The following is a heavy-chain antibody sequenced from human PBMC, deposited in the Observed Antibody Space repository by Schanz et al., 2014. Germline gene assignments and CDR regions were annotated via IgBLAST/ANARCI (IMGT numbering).Heavy chain of an antibody. CDR1: GYTFTSYY. V-gene: IGHV1-46*01. J-gene: IGHJ4*02. CDR2: INPSGGRT. CDR3: APSNYLPYFDY. Sequence: QVQLVQSGAEVKKPGASVKVSCKASGYTFTSYYMHWVRQAPGQGLEWMGIINPSGGRTTYAQKFQGRVNMTRDTSTSTGYMELSSLRSEDTAVYYCAPSNYLPYFDYWGQGTLVTVSS. D-gene: IGHD4-4*01.